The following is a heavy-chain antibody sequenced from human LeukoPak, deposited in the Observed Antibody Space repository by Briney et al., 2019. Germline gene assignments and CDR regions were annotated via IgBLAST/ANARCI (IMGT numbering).Heavy chain of an antibody. D-gene: IGHD4-17*01. V-gene: IGHV4-30-4*08. J-gene: IGHJ4*02. CDR1: GGSISSGSYY. Sequence: SQTLSLTCTVSGGSISSGSYYWSWIRQPPGKGLEWIGYIYYSGSTYYNPSLKSRVTISVDTSKNQFSLKLSSVTAADTAVYYCAREATRLREIDYWGQGTLVTVSS. CDR2: IYYSGST. CDR3: AREATRLREIDY.